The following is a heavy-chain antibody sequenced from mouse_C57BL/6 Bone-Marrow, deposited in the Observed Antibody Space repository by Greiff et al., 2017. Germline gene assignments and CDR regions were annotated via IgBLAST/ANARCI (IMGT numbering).Heavy chain of an antibody. CDR2: ISSGGDYI. J-gene: IGHJ4*01. CDR1: GFTFSSYA. CDR3: TRGGVVVEMDY. V-gene: IGHV5-9-1*02. D-gene: IGHD1-1*01. Sequence: EVNVVESGAGLVKPGGSLKLSCAASGFTFSSYAMSWVRQTPEKRLEWVAYISSGGDYIYYADTVKGRFTISRDNARNTLYLQMSSLKSEDTAMYYCTRGGVVVEMDYWGQGTSVTVSS.